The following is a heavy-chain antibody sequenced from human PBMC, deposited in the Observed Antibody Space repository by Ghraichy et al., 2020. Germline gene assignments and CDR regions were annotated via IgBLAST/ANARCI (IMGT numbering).Heavy chain of an antibody. CDR1: GFTFSDYY. J-gene: IGHJ4*02. D-gene: IGHD1-26*01. CDR2: ISSSSSYT. CDR3: ARSSGSRPHFDY. Sequence: GESLNISCAASGFTFSDYYMSWIRQAPGKGLEWVSYISSSSSYTNYADSVKGRLTISRDNAKNSLYLQMNSLRAEDTAVYYCARSSGSRPHFDYWGQGTLVTVSS. V-gene: IGHV3-11*03.